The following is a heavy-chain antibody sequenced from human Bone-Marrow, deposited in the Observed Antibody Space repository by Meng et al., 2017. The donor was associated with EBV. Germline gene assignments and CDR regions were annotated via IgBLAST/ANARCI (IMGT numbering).Heavy chain of an antibody. V-gene: IGHV1-2*06. CDR3: ARLQRDCSSTSCYPFDY. Sequence: QVKRVQSGAEVQKPGASVKVSCKASGYTFTGYYMHWVRQAPGQGLEWMGRINLNSGGTNYAQKFQGRVTMTRDTSISTAYMELSNLRSDDGAVYYCARLQRDCSSTSCYPFDYWGQGTLVTVSS. CDR1: GYTFTGYY. J-gene: IGHJ4*02. D-gene: IGHD2-2*01. CDR2: INLNSGGT.